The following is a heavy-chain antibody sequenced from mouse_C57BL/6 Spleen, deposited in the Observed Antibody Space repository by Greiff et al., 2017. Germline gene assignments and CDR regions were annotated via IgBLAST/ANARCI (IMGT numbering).Heavy chain of an antibody. CDR1: GYTFTDYY. CDR2: IYPGSGNT. J-gene: IGHJ1*03. V-gene: IGHV1-76*01. CDR3: ARSLDYDWYFDV. D-gene: IGHD2-4*01. Sequence: QVQLQQSGAELVRPGASVQLSCKASGYTFTDYYINWVKQRPGQGLEWIARIYPGSGNTYYNEKFKGKATLTAEKSSSTAYMQLSSLTSEDSAVYFCARSLDYDWYFDVWGTGTTVTVSS.